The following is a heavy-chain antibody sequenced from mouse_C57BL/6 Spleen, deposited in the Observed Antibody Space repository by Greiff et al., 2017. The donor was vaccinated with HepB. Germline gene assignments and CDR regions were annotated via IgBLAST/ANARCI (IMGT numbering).Heavy chain of an antibody. J-gene: IGHJ1*03. V-gene: IGHV10-1*01. CDR1: GFSFNTYA. CDR3: VRHYSKGGYFDV. Sequence: GGGLVQPKGSLKLSCAASGFSFNTYAMNWVRQAPGKGLEWVARIRSKSNNYATYYADSVKDRFTISRDDSESMLYLQMNNLKTEDTAMYYCVRHYSKGGYFDVWGTGTTVTVSS. D-gene: IGHD2-5*01. CDR2: IRSKSNNYAT.